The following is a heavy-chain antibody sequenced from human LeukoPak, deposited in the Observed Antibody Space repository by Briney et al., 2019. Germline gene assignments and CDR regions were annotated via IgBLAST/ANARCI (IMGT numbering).Heavy chain of an antibody. CDR2: VYYTGST. CDR1: GGSISSYY. J-gene: IGHJ4*02. V-gene: IGHV4-59*01. Sequence: SETLSLTCTVSGGSISSYYWSWIRQPPGKELEWIGYVYYTGSTNYNPSLKSRVTISVDTSKNQFSLKLSSVTAADTAIYYCARGYNFIYYFDYWGQGRLVTVSS. D-gene: IGHD5-12*01. CDR3: ARGYNFIYYFDY.